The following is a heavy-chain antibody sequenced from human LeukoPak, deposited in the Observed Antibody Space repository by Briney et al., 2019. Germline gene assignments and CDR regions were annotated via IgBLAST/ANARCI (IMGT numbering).Heavy chain of an antibody. J-gene: IGHJ4*02. CDR1: GFTFSSYS. CDR3: AREIVGAGYFDY. D-gene: IGHD1-26*01. CDR2: IYSGGST. V-gene: IGHV3-66*01. Sequence: GGSLRLSCAASGFTFSSYSMNWVRQAPGKGLEWVSVIYSGGSTYYADSVKGRFTISRDNSKNTLYLQMNSLRAEDTAVYYCAREIVGAGYFDYWGQGTLVTVSS.